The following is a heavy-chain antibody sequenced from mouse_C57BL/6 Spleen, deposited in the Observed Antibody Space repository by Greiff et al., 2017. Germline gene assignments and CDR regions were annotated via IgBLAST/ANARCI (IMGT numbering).Heavy chain of an antibody. D-gene: IGHD2-4*01. V-gene: IGHV1-61*01. Sequence: QVQLQQPGADLVRPGSSVKLSCKASGYTFTSYWMDWVKQRPGQGLEWIGNIYPSDSETNYNQKFKDKATLTVYKSSSTAYMQLSRLTSEDAAAYYCARIDSLVYWGQGTLVTVSA. J-gene: IGHJ3*01. CDR2: IYPSDSET. CDR1: GYTFTSYW. CDR3: ARIDSLVY.